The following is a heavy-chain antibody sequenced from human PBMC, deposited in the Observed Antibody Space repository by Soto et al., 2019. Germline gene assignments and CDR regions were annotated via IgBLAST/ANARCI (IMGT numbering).Heavy chain of an antibody. V-gene: IGHV1-18*01. Sequence: ASVKGSCKASGYTFTSYGISWVRQAPGQGLEWMGWISAYNGNTNYAQKLQGRVTMTTDTSTSTAYMELRSLRSDDTAVYYCARVAYCSSTSCYGYRQTKYGDYWGQGTLVTVSS. J-gene: IGHJ4*02. CDR3: ARVAYCSSTSCYGYRQTKYGDY. D-gene: IGHD2-2*01. CDR2: ISAYNGNT. CDR1: GYTFTSYG.